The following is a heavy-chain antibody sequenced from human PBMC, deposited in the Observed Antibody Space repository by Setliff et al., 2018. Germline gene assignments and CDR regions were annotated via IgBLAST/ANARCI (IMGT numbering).Heavy chain of an antibody. D-gene: IGHD4-17*01. V-gene: IGHV4-38-2*02. J-gene: IGHJ4*02. CDR3: AGGRRYDYGWDFDY. CDR1: GYSISSGHY. CDR2: ISHSGST. Sequence: SETLSLTCTVSGYSISSGHYWGWIRQPPGKGLEWIGSISHSGSTYYNPSLRSRVTISLDTSKNQFAPKLTSVTAADTAVYYCAGGRRYDYGWDFDYWGQGTLVTVSS.